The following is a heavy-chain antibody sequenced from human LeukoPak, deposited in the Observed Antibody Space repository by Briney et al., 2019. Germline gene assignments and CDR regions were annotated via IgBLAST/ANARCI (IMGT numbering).Heavy chain of an antibody. D-gene: IGHD6-19*01. CDR3: AREGGSGWYYFDY. CDR2: IRYDGVNK. CDR1: GFTFSSCG. V-gene: IGHV3-30*02. Sequence: GGSLRLSCVASGFTFSSCGMHWVRQAPGKGLEWVAFIRYDGVNKYYADSVKGRFTISRDNSKNTLYVQMNSLRVEDTAVYYCAREGGSGWYYFDYWGQGTLVTVSS. J-gene: IGHJ4*02.